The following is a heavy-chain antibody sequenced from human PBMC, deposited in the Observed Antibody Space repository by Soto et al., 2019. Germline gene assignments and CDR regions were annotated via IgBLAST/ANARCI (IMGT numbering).Heavy chain of an antibody. CDR3: ARDDDYPDNGFDY. CDR2: ILNDASGH. J-gene: IGHJ4*02. D-gene: IGHD4-17*01. V-gene: IGHV3-33*01. CDR1: GFTFSRHG. Sequence: QVQLVESGGGVVQPGTSLRLSCAESGFTFSRHGMHLVRQTPGKGLEWLAVILNDASGHWYADSVKGRFTISRDNFENTLYLQMNGLRLEETAMYYCARDDDYPDNGFDYWGQGTLVTVSS.